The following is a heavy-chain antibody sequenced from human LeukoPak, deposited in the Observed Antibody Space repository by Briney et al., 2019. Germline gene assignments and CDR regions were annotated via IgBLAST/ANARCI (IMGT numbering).Heavy chain of an antibody. J-gene: IGHJ5*02. D-gene: IGHD2-15*01. Sequence: SGPTLVKPTQTLTLTCTFSGFSLTTNGVTVGWTRQPPGKALEWLALIYWDDYKRYSPSLKRRLTITKDTSKNQVVLTMTNMDPVDTGTCYCVHAPLEGYCSGGTCYWFDPWGQGTLVTVSS. V-gene: IGHV2-5*02. CDR3: VHAPLEGYCSGGTCYWFDP. CDR2: IYWDDYK. CDR1: GFSLTTNGVT.